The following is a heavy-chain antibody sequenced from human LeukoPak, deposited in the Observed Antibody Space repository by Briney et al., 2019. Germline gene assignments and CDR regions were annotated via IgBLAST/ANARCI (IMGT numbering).Heavy chain of an antibody. V-gene: IGHV3-23*01. Sequence: PGGSLRLSCAASGFSFGNSGMSWVRQAPGEGLEWVSHITGTGGSTYYADSVKGRFTISRDNSKNTLYLEMKSLRAEDTAVYYWAGGGGGDSTVIDNFFHMDVWGQVTTVTVSS. CDR2: ITGTGGST. J-gene: IGHJ6*02. D-gene: IGHD3-16*01. CDR1: GFSFGNSG. CDR3: AGGGGGDSTVIDNFFHMDV.